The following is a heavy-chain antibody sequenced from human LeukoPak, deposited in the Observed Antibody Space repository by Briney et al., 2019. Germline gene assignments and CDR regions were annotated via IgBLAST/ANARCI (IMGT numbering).Heavy chain of an antibody. CDR2: IYTSGST. V-gene: IGHV4-59*10. CDR3: ARDRSTYYYDSSGGRWYFDL. D-gene: IGHD3-22*01. CDR1: GGSFSGYY. Sequence: PSETLSLTCAVYGGSFSGYYWSWIRQPAGKGLEWIGRIYTSGSTNYNPSLKSRVTMSVDTSKNQFSLKLSSVTAADTAVYYCARDRSTYYYDSSGGRWYFDLWGRGTLVTVSS. J-gene: IGHJ2*01.